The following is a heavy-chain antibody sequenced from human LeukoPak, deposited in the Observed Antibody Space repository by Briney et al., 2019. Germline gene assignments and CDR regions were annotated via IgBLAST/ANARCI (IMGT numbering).Heavy chain of an antibody. Sequence: SETLSLTCTVSGVSISSYYWSWIRQPAGKGLEWIGRIYTSGSTNYNPSLKSRVTMSVDTSKNQFSLKLSSVTAADTAVYYCAGTYYYGSGSYKTHWGQGTLVTVSS. D-gene: IGHD3-10*01. V-gene: IGHV4-4*07. CDR2: IYTSGST. J-gene: IGHJ4*02. CDR3: AGTYYYGSGSYKTH. CDR1: GVSISSYY.